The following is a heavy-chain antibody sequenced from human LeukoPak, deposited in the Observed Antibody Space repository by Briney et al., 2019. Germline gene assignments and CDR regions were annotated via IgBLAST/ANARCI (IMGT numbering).Heavy chain of an antibody. D-gene: IGHD3-10*01. CDR1: GGTFSSYA. Sequence: SVKVSCKASGGTFSSYAISWVRQAPGQGLEWMGGIIPIFGTANYAQKFQGRVTITADESTSTAYMELSSLRSEDTAVYYWARSYYGSGSYCLDYWGQEPLVTVSS. J-gene: IGHJ4*02. CDR3: ARSYYGSGSYCLDY. V-gene: IGHV1-69*13. CDR2: IIPIFGTA.